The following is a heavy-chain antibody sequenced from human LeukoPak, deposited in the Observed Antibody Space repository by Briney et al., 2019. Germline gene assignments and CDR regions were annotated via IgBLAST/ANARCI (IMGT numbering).Heavy chain of an antibody. J-gene: IGHJ2*01. CDR3: ARVNIVVVTFQGYFDL. D-gene: IGHD2-21*02. Sequence: ASVKVSCKASGYTFTGHYIHWVRQAPGQGLEWMGRINPNSGDTNYAQKFQGRVTMTRDTSIRTAYMELSRLRSDDTAVYYCARVNIVVVTFQGYFDLWGRGTLVTVSS. CDR2: INPNSGDT. CDR1: GYTFTGHY. V-gene: IGHV1-2*06.